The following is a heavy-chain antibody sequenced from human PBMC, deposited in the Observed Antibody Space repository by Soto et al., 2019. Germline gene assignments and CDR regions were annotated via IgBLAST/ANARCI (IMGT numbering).Heavy chain of an antibody. CDR1: VFTFSNYA. V-gene: IGHV3-23*01. CDR2: VSATAGTT. CDR3: ARGIPNFYATDV. Sequence: GGSLRLSCAASVFTFSNYAMSWVRQAPGKGLEWVSLVSATAGTTYYTDSVKGRFTISRDNAENTLYLQMNSLSAEDTAVYYCARGIPNFYATDVWGQGTSVTVSS. J-gene: IGHJ6*02. D-gene: IGHD5-18*01.